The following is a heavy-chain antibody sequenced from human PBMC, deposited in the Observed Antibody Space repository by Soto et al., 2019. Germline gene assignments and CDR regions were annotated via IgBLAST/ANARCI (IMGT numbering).Heavy chain of an antibody. CDR1: GYTFTSYA. CDR3: ARDGGYGSGSYRFDY. Sequence: ASVKVSCKASGYTFTSYAMHWVRQAPGQRLEWMGWINAGNGNTKYSQKFQGRVTITRDTSASTAYMELSSLRSEDTAVYYCARDGGYGSGSYRFDYWGQGTLVTVSS. CDR2: INAGNGNT. J-gene: IGHJ4*02. V-gene: IGHV1-3*01. D-gene: IGHD3-10*01.